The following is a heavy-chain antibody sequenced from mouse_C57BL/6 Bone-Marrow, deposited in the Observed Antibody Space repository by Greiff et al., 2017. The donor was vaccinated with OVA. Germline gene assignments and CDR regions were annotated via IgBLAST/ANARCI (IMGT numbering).Heavy chain of an antibody. V-gene: IGHV14-3*01. CDR1: GFNIKNTY. CDR3: ARGVLITTVVAWYFDV. D-gene: IGHD1-1*01. J-gene: IGHJ1*03. CDR2: IDPANGNT. Sequence: VQLQQSVAELVRPGASVKLSCTASGFNIKNTYMPWVKQRPEQGLEWIGRIDPANGNTKYTPKFQGTATRTADTSSNTAYLQLSSLTSEDTAIYYCARGVLITTVVAWYFDVWGTGTTVTVSS.